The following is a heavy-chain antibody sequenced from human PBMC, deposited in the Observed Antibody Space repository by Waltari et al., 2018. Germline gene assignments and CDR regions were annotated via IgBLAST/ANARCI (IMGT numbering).Heavy chain of an antibody. D-gene: IGHD3-10*01. V-gene: IGHV4-39*07. Sequence: QLQLQESGPGLVKPSETLSLTCTVSGGSISSSSYYWGWIRQPPGKGLEWIGSIYYSGSTYYNPSRKSRVTISVDTSKNQFSLKLSSVTAADTAVYYCTYGSGSYYNSFDYWGQGTLVTVSS. CDR3: TYGSGSYYNSFDY. CDR2: IYYSGST. CDR1: GGSISSSSYY. J-gene: IGHJ4*02.